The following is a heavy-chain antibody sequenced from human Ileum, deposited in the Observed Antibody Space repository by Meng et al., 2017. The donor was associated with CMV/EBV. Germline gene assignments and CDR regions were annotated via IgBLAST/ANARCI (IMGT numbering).Heavy chain of an antibody. CDR2: IYRDGRT. CDR1: GLSVTIDY. J-gene: IGHJ4*02. D-gene: IGHD3-3*01. CDR3: AHRQEWDFDY. V-gene: IGHV3-53*01. Sequence: GGSLRLSCVVSGLSVTIDYMSWVRQAPGKGLEWVSVIYRDGRTYYADSVKGRFTISRDDSKNTLYLQMNSLRAEDTAVYYCAHRQEWDFDYWGQGTLVTVSS.